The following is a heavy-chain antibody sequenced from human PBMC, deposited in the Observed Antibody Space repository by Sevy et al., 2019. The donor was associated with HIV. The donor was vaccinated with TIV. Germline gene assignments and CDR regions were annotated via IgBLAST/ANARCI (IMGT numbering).Heavy chain of an antibody. J-gene: IGHJ6*03. CDR2: ISGSSSRR. Sequence: GGSLRLSCAVSGFTFSNSGMNWVRLAPGKGLEWISYISGSSSRRYHADSVRGRFSISRDNAKNSRYLQMNSLRAEDTAIYYCAREADCTSSSCHFYYYYYMDVWGKGTTVTVSS. V-gene: IGHV3-48*01. CDR3: AREADCTSSSCHFYYYYYMDV. CDR1: GFTFSNSG. D-gene: IGHD2-2*01.